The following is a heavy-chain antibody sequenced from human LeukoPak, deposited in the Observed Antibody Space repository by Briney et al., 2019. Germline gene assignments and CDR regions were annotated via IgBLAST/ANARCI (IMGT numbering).Heavy chain of an antibody. CDR1: GYTFRSYD. Sequence: ASVKVSCKASGYTFRSYDINWVRQAAGQGLEWMGYMNPNNGNTGYAQKFQGRVTMTRDTSISTAYMEVSSLRSEDTAVYYCARETDRLGFDHWCQGTLVTVSS. CDR2: MNPNNGNT. CDR3: ARETDRLGFDH. D-gene: IGHD6-19*01. J-gene: IGHJ4*02. V-gene: IGHV1-8*01.